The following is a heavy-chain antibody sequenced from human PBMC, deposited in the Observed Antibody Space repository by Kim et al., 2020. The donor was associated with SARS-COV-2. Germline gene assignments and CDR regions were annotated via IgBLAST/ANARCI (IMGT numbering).Heavy chain of an antibody. V-gene: IGHV4-59*13. CDR2: IYYSGST. CDR1: GGSISSYY. J-gene: IGHJ5*02. CDR3: ARAYCSSTSCYAGGYNWFDP. D-gene: IGHD2-2*01. Sequence: SETLSLTCTVSGGSISSYYWSWIRQPPGKGLEWIGYIYYSGSTNYNPSLKSRVTISVDTSKNQFSLKLSSVTAADTAVYYCARAYCSSTSCYAGGYNWFDPWGQGTLVTVSS.